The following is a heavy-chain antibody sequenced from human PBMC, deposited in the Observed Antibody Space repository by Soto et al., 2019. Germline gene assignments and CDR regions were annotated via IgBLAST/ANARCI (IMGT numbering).Heavy chain of an antibody. Sequence: LRLSCAASGFTFSSFWMHWVRQAPGKGLVWVSRINNDGSSTAYADSVKGRFTISRDNAKSTLYLQVTSLRAEDTAVYYCARDPLIGNTDYGLDVWGQRTTVT. CDR1: GFTFSSFW. V-gene: IGHV3-74*01. CDR3: ARDPLIGNTDYGLDV. J-gene: IGHJ6*02. D-gene: IGHD2-21*01. CDR2: INNDGSST.